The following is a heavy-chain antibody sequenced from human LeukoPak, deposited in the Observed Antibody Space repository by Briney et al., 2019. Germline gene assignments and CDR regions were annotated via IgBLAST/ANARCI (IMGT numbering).Heavy chain of an antibody. D-gene: IGHD2-15*01. J-gene: IGHJ4*02. Sequence: SETLSLTCAVYGGSFSGYYWSWIRQPPGKGLEWIGEINHSGSTNYNPSLKSRVTISVGTSKNQFSLKLSSVTAADTAVYYCARGRVYCSGGSCYRLEFDYWGQGTLVTVSS. CDR1: GGSFSGYY. CDR3: ARGRVYCSGGSCYRLEFDY. V-gene: IGHV4-34*01. CDR2: INHSGST.